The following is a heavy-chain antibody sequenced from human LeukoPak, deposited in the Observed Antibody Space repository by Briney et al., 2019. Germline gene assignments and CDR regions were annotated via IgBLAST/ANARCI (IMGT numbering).Heavy chain of an antibody. CDR1: GGSISSYY. J-gene: IGHJ4*02. Sequence: PSETLSLTCTVSGGSISSYYWSWIRQPPGKGLEWIGYIYYSGSTNYNPSLKSRVTISVDTSKNQFSLKLSSVTAADTAVYYCARDTYYYDSSGSPYYFDYWGQGTLVTVSS. CDR2: IYYSGST. V-gene: IGHV4-59*01. CDR3: ARDTYYYDSSGSPYYFDY. D-gene: IGHD3-22*01.